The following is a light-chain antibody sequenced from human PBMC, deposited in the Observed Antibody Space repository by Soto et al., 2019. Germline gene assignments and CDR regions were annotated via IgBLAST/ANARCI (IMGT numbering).Light chain of an antibody. CDR1: QSVSSN. Sequence: EIVMTQSPATLSVSPGERATLSCGASQSVSSNLAWYQHKPGQAPRLLIYDASNRATGIPARFSGSGSGTDFTLTISSLEPEDFAVYYCQQRSNWPWTFGQGTKVDIK. V-gene: IGKV3-11*01. CDR2: DAS. CDR3: QQRSNWPWT. J-gene: IGKJ1*01.